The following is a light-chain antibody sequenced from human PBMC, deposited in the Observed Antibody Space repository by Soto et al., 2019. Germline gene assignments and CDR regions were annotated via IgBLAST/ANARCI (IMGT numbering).Light chain of an antibody. J-gene: IGKJ1*01. CDR3: QQSYSTLR. Sequence: DIQRTQSPSSLSASVGDRVTITCQASHDIRKYLKWYQQKPGKAPKLLIYDASNMETGVPSRFTGSGSGTDFTFTISSLQPEDFATYYCQQSYSTLRFGQGTKVDIK. CDR2: DAS. CDR1: HDIRKY. V-gene: IGKV1-33*01.